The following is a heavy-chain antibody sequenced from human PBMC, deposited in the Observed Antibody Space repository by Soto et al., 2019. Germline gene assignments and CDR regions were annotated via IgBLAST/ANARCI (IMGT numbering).Heavy chain of an antibody. CDR1: TSYW. Sequence: TSYWIGWVRQMPGKGLEWMGIIYPGDSDTRYSPSFQGQVTISADKSISTAYLQWSSLKASDTAMYYCARQRDGYNLRYYYYGMDVWGQGTTVTVSS. D-gene: IGHD5-12*01. CDR3: ARQRDGYNLRYYYYGMDV. V-gene: IGHV5-51*01. J-gene: IGHJ6*02. CDR2: IYPGDSDT.